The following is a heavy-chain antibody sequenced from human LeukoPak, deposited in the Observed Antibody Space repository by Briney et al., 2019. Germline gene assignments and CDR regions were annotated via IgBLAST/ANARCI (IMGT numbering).Heavy chain of an antibody. CDR1: GFIFGDHA. J-gene: IGHJ6*02. CDR3: TRGPTQLSRHNCVDV. CDR2: IRSQAYGETT. V-gene: IGHV3-49*04. Sequence: GGSLRLSCTASGFIFGDHAINWVRQAPGKGLDWVGFIRSQAYGETTEYAASVRGRFTISRDNSKSIAYLEMNSLKIEDTALYSCTRGPTQLSRHNCVDVWGQGTTVIVSS. D-gene: IGHD1-1*01.